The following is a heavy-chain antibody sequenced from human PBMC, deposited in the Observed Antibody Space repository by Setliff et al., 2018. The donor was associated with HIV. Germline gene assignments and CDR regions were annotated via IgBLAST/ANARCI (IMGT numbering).Heavy chain of an antibody. J-gene: IGHJ6*02. V-gene: IGHV1-8*02. CDR1: GYNLTDYD. CDR3: ARLELWPRPYYGMDV. Sequence: GASVKVSCKSSGYNLTDYDINWVRQATGQGLEWMGWMNPNNGNTGYAEKFQGRVTMTRDTSISTAYMELSSLRSDDTAVYYCARLELWPRPYYGMDVWGQGTTVTVSS. D-gene: IGHD5-18*01. CDR2: MNPNNGNT.